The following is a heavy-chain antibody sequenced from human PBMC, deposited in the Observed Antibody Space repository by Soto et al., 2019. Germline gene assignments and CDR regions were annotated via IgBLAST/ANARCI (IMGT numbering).Heavy chain of an antibody. CDR1: GGSIRSEGYY. CDR2: IYYSGLP. D-gene: IGHD3-22*01. Sequence: PSETLSLTCSVSGGSIRSEGYYWSWLRQHSGEGLEWIGYIYYSGLPDFNPSLKCRLTISVDKSKNEFYLKMRSVSAAGTVVYYCAYLRVFTYYRGDWGQRTSVTVSS. CDR3: AYLRVFTYYRGD. V-gene: IGHV4-30-4*01. J-gene: IGHJ4*02.